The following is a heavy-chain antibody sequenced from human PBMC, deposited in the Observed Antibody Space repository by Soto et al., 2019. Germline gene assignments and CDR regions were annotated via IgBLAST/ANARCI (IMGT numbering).Heavy chain of an antibody. CDR1: GYTFTSYA. J-gene: IGHJ4*02. V-gene: IGHV1-3*01. D-gene: IGHD1-26*01. CDR2: INAGNGNT. CDR3: ARDGAVRATLRFDY. Sequence: QVQLVQSGAEVKKPGASVKVSCKASGYTFTSYAMHWVRQAPGQRLEWMGWINAGNGNTKYSQKFQGRVTITRDTSASTAYMELSSLRSEDTAVYYCARDGAVRATLRFDYWGQGTLVTVSS.